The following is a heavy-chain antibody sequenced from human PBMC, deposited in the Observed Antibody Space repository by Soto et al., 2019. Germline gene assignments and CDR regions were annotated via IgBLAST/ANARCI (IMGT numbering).Heavy chain of an antibody. CDR2: IKQDGSEK. D-gene: IGHD2-15*01. Sequence: PGGSLRLSCAASGFTFSSYWMSWVRQAPGKGLEWVANIKQDGSEKYYVDSVKGRFTISRDNAKNSLYLQMNSLRAEDTAVYYCAGYCSGGSCYPEKAADYWGQGTLVTVSS. CDR1: GFTFSSYW. CDR3: AGYCSGGSCYPEKAADY. V-gene: IGHV3-7*01. J-gene: IGHJ4*02.